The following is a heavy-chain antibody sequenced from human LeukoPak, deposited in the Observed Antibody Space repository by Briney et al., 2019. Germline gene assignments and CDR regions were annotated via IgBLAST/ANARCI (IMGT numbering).Heavy chain of an antibody. Sequence: TGGSLRLSCAASGFTFSSYGMHWVRQAPGKGLEWVAVIWYDGSNKYYADSGKGRFTISRDNSKNTLYLQMNSLRAEDTAVYYCARDGEAVAGTYYYYYGMDVWGQGTTVTVSS. CDR2: IWYDGSNK. V-gene: IGHV3-33*01. D-gene: IGHD6-19*01. CDR1: GFTFSSYG. CDR3: ARDGEAVAGTYYYYYGMDV. J-gene: IGHJ6*02.